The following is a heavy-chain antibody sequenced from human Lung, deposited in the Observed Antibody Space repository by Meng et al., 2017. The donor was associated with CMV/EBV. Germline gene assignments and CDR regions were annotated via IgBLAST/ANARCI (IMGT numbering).Heavy chain of an antibody. D-gene: IGHD6-6*01. CDR1: GGSFSGYY. Sequence: SXTXSLXXAVYGGSFSGYYWTWIRQPPGKGLEWIGEINHSRNTNYNPSLKSRVTMSVDTSKNQFSLNLSSVSAADTAVYYCARGRVAARQIQRPGLYFDYWXQGPXVTVAS. J-gene: IGHJ4*02. CDR3: ARGRVAARQIQRPGLYFDY. CDR2: INHSRNT. V-gene: IGHV4-34*01.